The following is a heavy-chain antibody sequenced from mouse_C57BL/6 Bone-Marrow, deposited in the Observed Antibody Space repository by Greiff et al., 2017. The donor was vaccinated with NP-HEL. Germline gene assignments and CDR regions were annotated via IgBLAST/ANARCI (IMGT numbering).Heavy chain of an antibody. CDR3: AKKDYYGSSSWFAY. J-gene: IGHJ3*01. Sequence: VQLKESGPGLVQPSQSLSITCTVSGFSLTSYGVHWVRQSPGKGLEWLGVIWRGGSTDYNAAFMSRLSITKDNSKSQVFFKMNSLQADDTAIYYCAKKDYYGSSSWFAYWGQGTLVTVSA. D-gene: IGHD1-1*01. V-gene: IGHV2-5*01. CDR2: IWRGGST. CDR1: GFSLTSYG.